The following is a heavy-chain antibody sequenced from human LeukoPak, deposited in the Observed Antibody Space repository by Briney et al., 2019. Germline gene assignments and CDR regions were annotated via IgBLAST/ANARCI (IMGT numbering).Heavy chain of an antibody. CDR1: GFTFSSYA. CDR3: AKISEMDDYVSNYYYGMDV. V-gene: IGHV3-23*01. D-gene: IGHD3-16*01. J-gene: IGHJ6*02. CDR2: ISGSGGST. Sequence: GGSLRLSCAASGFTFSSYAMSWVRQAPGKGLEWVSAISGSGGSTYYADSVKGRFTISRDNSKNTLYLQMNSLRAEDTAVYYCAKISEMDDYVSNYYYGMDVWGQGTTVTVSS.